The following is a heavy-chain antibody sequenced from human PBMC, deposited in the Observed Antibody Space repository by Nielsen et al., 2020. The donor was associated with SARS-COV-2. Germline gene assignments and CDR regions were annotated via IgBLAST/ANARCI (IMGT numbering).Heavy chain of an antibody. CDR1: GYTFSNFG. CDR2: VSGFNGNP. V-gene: IGHV1-18*01. Sequence: ASVKVSCKASGYTFSNFGLSWVRQAPGRGLEWIGGVSGFNGNPNYLQKFKGRVTMTTHSSTGTVYMELRSLRADDTAIYYCARWRTYGNGWDFWGQGTLVTVSS. D-gene: IGHD6-19*01. J-gene: IGHJ4*02. CDR3: ARWRTYGNGWDF.